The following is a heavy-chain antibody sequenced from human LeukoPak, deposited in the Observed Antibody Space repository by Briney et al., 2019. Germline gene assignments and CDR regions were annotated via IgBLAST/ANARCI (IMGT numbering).Heavy chain of an antibody. CDR1: GFTFSTYS. CDR2: ISSSSGTI. CDR3: ARDQSDYYGSGSYSEGSY. D-gene: IGHD3-10*01. J-gene: IGHJ4*02. Sequence: PGGSFRLSCAASGFTFSTYSMKWVRQAPGKGLEWVSYISSSSGTIYYADSVKGRFTISRDNAKNSLYLQMNGLRDEDTAVYYCARDQSDYYGSGSYSEGSYWGQGTLVTVSS. V-gene: IGHV3-48*02.